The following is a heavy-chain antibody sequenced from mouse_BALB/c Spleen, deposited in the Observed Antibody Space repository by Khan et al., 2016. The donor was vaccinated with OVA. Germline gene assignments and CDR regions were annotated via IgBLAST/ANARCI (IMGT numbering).Heavy chain of an antibody. CDR1: GFTFSDYY. V-gene: IGHV5-4*02. D-gene: IGHD1-1*02. J-gene: IGHJ3*01. CDR2: ISDGGSYT. CDR3: ARGFYGGPFTY. Sequence: ELVESGGGLVKPGGSLKLSCAASGFTFSDYYMYWVRQTPEKRLEWVATISDGGSYTYYPDSVKGRFTISSDDVKNTLYLQMSSLKSEDTAMYYCARGFYGGPFTYWGQGTLVTVSA.